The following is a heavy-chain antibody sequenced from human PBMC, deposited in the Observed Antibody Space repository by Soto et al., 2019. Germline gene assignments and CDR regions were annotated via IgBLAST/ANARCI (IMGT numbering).Heavy chain of an antibody. CDR3: AREGPYYDFWSGTSYNWFDP. V-gene: IGHV4-38-2*02. D-gene: IGHD3-3*01. Sequence: SETLSLTCAVSGYSISSGYYWGWIRQPPGKGLEWVGSIYHGGSTYYNPSLKSRVTISVDTSKNQFSLKLSSVTAADTAVYYCAREGPYYDFWSGTSYNWFDPWGQGTLVTVS. CDR2: IYHGGST. J-gene: IGHJ5*02. CDR1: GYSISSGYY.